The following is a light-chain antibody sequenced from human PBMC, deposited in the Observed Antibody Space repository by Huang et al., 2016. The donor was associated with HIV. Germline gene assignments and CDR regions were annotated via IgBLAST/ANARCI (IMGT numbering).Light chain of an antibody. V-gene: IGKV1-39*01. CDR2: AAS. J-gene: IGKJ3*01. CDR1: QSISNY. Sequence: DIQMTQSPSSLSASVGDRVTITCRASQSISNYLNWYQQKPGKAPKILIYAASSLQSGVPSRFSGSGSGTDFTLTISSLQPEDFATYYCLQSYSTPLFGPGTKVDMK. CDR3: LQSYSTPL.